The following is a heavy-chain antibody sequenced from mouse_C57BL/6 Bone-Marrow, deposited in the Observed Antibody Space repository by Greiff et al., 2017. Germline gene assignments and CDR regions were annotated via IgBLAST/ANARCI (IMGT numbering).Heavy chain of an antibody. CDR1: GYAFSSSW. V-gene: IGHV1-82*01. Sequence: VQLQQSGPELVKPGASVKISCKASGYAFSSSWMNWVKQRPGKGLEWIGRIYPGDGDTNYNGKFKGKATLTADKSSSTAYMQLSSLTSEDSAVYVCATDSSGYEDYFDYWGQGTTLTVSS. J-gene: IGHJ2*01. D-gene: IGHD3-2*02. CDR2: IYPGDGDT. CDR3: ATDSSGYEDYFDY.